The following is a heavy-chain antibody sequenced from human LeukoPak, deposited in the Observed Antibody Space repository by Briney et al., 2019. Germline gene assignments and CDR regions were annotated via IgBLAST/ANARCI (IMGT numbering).Heavy chain of an antibody. Sequence: ASVKVSCKASGYTFTGYYMHWVRQAPAQGLEWMGWINPNSGGTNYAQKFQGRVTMTRDTSISTAYMELSRLRSDDTAVYYCARDLVDTAMIANWFDPWGQGTLVTVSS. D-gene: IGHD5-18*01. CDR3: ARDLVDTAMIANWFDP. CDR2: INPNSGGT. V-gene: IGHV1-2*02. J-gene: IGHJ5*02. CDR1: GYTFTGYY.